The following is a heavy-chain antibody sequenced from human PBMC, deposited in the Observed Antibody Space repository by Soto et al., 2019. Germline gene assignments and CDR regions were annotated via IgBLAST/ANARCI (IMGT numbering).Heavy chain of an antibody. Sequence: EVQLVESGGGLVTPGGSLTLSCAASGFSFSPAWMNWVRQAPGKGLEWVGLIKSKGGGGTADYAAPGKGRFTISRDDSKNTIYLQMNSLKPEDTALYYCIWQQDFYYGRAVWGQGTTVTVSS. D-gene: IGHD6-13*01. V-gene: IGHV3-15*07. CDR2: IKSKGGGGTA. CDR1: GFSFSPAW. J-gene: IGHJ6*02. CDR3: IWQQDFYYGRAV.